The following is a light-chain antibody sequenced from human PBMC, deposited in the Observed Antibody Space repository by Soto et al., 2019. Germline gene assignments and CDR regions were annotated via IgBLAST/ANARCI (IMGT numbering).Light chain of an antibody. CDR3: SSYTGSSSV. Sequence: QSVLTQPASVSGSPGQSITISCTGTSSDVGTYNYVSWYQQHPGKAPKLMIYEVSNRPSGVSNRFSGSKSGNTASLTISGLQAEDEADYYCSSYTGSSSVFGGGTQLTVL. J-gene: IGLJ2*01. V-gene: IGLV2-14*01. CDR2: EVS. CDR1: SSDVGTYNY.